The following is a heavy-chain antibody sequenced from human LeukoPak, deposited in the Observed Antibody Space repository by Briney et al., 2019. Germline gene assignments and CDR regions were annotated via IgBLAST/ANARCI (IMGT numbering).Heavy chain of an antibody. Sequence: SPTLSLTCTVSGGSISSSSYCWSWIRQPAGKGLEWIGRIYASGTTNYNPSLKSRVTISVDTSKNQFSLKLSSVTAADTAVYYCARAHGDYSETDYWGQGTLVTVSS. D-gene: IGHD4-17*01. J-gene: IGHJ4*02. CDR1: GGSISSSSYC. CDR2: IYASGTT. CDR3: ARAHGDYSETDY. V-gene: IGHV4-61*02.